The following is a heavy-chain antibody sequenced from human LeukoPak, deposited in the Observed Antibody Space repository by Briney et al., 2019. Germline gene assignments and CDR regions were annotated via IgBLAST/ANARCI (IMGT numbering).Heavy chain of an antibody. V-gene: IGHV3-7*01. CDR3: ASFNFGSGRHDH. CDR1: GSSFSTSC. J-gene: IGHJ4*02. D-gene: IGHD3-10*01. Sequence: GRCLRPSCAASGSSFSTSCMSWVRHAPGNGLEWVAYIKRDGRDTNYVHSVKGRFTISRDKAKKSLYLQMNSLRAEDTAVFYCASFNFGSGRHDHWGQGNLVTVSS. CDR2: IKRDGRDT.